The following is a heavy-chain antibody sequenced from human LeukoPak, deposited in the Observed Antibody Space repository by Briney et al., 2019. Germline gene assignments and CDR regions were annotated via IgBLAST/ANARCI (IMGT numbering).Heavy chain of an antibody. D-gene: IGHD3-10*01. Sequence: GGSLRLSCAASGFTFSSYEMNWVRQAPGRGLEWVSYISSAGGTLYYSDSVKGRFTISRDNAKNSLSLQMNSLRAEDTAVYYCARDSYGSGSYYSSYGLDVWGQGTTVTVSS. CDR2: ISSAGGTL. CDR1: GFTFSSYE. V-gene: IGHV3-48*03. CDR3: ARDSYGSGSYYSSYGLDV. J-gene: IGHJ6*02.